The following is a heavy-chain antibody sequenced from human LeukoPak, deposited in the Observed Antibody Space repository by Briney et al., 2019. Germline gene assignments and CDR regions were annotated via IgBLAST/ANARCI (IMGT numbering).Heavy chain of an antibody. V-gene: IGHV4-59*08. CDR1: GGSISSYY. CDR3: ARHRYSSSGEIDY. Sequence: PSGTLSLTSTVSGGSISSYYWNWIRQPPGKGLEWVGYIYYSGSTNYNPSLKSRVTISVYTSKNRFSLKLTSVTATDTAVYYCARHRYSSSGEIDYWGPGTLVTVSS. D-gene: IGHD6-13*01. CDR2: IYYSGST. J-gene: IGHJ4*02.